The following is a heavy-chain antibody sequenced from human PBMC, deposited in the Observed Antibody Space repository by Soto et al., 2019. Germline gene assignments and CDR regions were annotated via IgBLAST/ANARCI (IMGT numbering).Heavy chain of an antibody. CDR2: INSDGSTT. V-gene: IGHV3-74*01. Sequence: GGSLRLSCAAYGFTFSSYWMHWVRQAPRKGLVWVSRINSDGSTTSCADSVKGRFTISRDNAKNTLYLQMNSLRAEDTAVYYCARDNYDYVWGSLRYFDYWGQGTQVTVSS. CDR3: ARDNYDYVWGSLRYFDY. CDR1: GFTFSSYW. D-gene: IGHD3-16*01. J-gene: IGHJ4*02.